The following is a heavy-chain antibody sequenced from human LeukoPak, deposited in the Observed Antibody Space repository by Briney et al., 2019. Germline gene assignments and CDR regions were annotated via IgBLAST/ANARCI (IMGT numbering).Heavy chain of an antibody. CDR3: AASTKHTAMVDY. CDR1: GFTFSSYS. V-gene: IGHV3-21*01. D-gene: IGHD5-18*01. Sequence: GGSLRLSCTASGFTFSSYSMNWVRQAPGKGLEWVSSIGSSSSYIYYADSVKGRFTISRDNAKNSLYLQMNSLRAEDTAVYYCAASTKHTAMVDYWGQGILVTVSS. CDR2: IGSSSSYI. J-gene: IGHJ4*02.